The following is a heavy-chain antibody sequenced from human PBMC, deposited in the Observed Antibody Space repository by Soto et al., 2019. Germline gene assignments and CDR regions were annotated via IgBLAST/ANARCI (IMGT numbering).Heavy chain of an antibody. J-gene: IGHJ6*02. CDR2: IYYSGST. V-gene: IGHV4-31*03. Sequence: QVQMQESGPGLVKPSQTLSLTCTVSGGSISSGGYYWSWSRQHPGKGLEWIGYIYYSGSTYYNPSLKSRVTISVDTSKNQCSLKLRSVPSADTAVYYCARANIVVVPAADYYYYYGMDVLGQGTTVTVSS. CDR1: GGSISSGGYY. D-gene: IGHD2-2*01. CDR3: ARANIVVVPAADYYYYYGMDV.